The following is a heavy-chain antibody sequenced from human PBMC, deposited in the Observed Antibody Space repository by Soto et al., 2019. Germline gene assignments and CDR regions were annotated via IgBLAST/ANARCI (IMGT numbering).Heavy chain of an antibody. V-gene: IGHV1-18*01. CDR2: ISAYNGNT. J-gene: IGHJ4*02. CDR1: GYTFTSYG. D-gene: IGHD3-10*01. Sequence: ASVKVSCQASGYTFTSYGISWVRQAPGQGLEWMGWISAYNGNTNCAQKLQGRVTMTTDTSTSTAYMELRSLRSDDTAVYYCATSPGSMVRGVINLPSDYWGQGTLVTVSS. CDR3: ATSPGSMVRGVINLPSDY.